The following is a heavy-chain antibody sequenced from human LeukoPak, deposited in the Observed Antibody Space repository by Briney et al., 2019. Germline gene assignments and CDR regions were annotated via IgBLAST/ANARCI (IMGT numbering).Heavy chain of an antibody. CDR2: IKSKTDGGTT. J-gene: IGHJ4*02. CDR3: SYFYGTSGYPDFDY. Sequence: WVRQAPGKGLEWVGRIKSKTDGGTTDYAAPVKGRFTISRDDSKNTIFLHMNSLQTEDTAVYYCSYFYGTSGYPDFDYWGQGTLVTVSS. V-gene: IGHV3-15*01. D-gene: IGHD3-22*01.